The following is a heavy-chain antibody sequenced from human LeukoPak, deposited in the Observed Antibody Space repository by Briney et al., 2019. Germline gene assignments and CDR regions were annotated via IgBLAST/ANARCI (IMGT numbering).Heavy chain of an antibody. Sequence: ASEKVSCKASGYTFTGYYMHWVRQAPGQGLEWMGWINPNSGGTNYAQKFQGRVTMTRDTSISTAYMELSRLRSDDTAVYYCARDQRRYCSSTSCSVVYWGQGTLVTVSS. CDR1: GYTFTGYY. J-gene: IGHJ4*02. D-gene: IGHD2-2*01. CDR2: INPNSGGT. CDR3: ARDQRRYCSSTSCSVVY. V-gene: IGHV1-2*02.